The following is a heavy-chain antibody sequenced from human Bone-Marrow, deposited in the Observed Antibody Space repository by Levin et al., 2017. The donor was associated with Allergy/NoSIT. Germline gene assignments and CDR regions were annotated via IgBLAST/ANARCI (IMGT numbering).Heavy chain of an antibody. CDR1: GFTFGDYA. D-gene: IGHD1-14*01. Sequence: PGGSLRLSCATSGFTFGDYAMSWVRQAPGKGLEWVGFIRSKAYGGSSEYAASVKGRFTISRDDSQSIAYLQMDSLKTEDTAVYYCTRGPQASSITVPGAPGVVYYFFDYWGQGALVTVSS. CDR2: IRSKAYGGSS. V-gene: IGHV3-49*04. CDR3: TRGPQASSITVPGAPGVVYYFFDY. J-gene: IGHJ4*02.